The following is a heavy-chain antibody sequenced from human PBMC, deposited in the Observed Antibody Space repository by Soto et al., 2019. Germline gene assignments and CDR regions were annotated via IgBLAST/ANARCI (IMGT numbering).Heavy chain of an antibody. Sequence: SETLSLTCTFSFGSISSGGYYWSWLLQHPGKGLEWIGYIYYSGSTYYNPSLKSRVTISVDTSKNQFSLKLSSVTAADTAVYYCARVPRGDYGDYYFDYWGQGTLVTVSS. CDR3: ARVPRGDYGDYYFDY. V-gene: IGHV4-31*03. CDR1: FGSISSGGYY. J-gene: IGHJ4*02. CDR2: IYYSGST. D-gene: IGHD4-17*01.